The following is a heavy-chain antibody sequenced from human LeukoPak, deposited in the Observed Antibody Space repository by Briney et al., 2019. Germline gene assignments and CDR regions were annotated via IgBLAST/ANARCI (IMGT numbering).Heavy chain of an antibody. CDR2: IYYSGST. V-gene: IGHV4-39*01. J-gene: IGHJ4*02. CDR1: GGSISSSSYY. D-gene: IGHD5-18*01. Sequence: PSETLSLTCTVSGGSISSSSYYWGWIRQPPGTGLEWIGSIYYSGSTYYNPSLKSRVTISVDTSKNQFSLKLSSVTAADTAVYYCARRTVDTAMVTTFDYWGQGTLVTVSS. CDR3: ARRTVDTAMVTTFDY.